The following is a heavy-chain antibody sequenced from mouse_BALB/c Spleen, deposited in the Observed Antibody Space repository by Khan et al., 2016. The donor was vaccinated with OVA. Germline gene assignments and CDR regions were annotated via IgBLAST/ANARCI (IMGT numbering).Heavy chain of an antibody. CDR2: ISTGGDYT. V-gene: IGHV5-6*01. CDR1: GFTFSSYS. D-gene: IGHD4-1*01. J-gene: IGHJ3*01. Sequence: EVELVESGGDLVKPGGSLKLSCAASGFTFSSYSMSWVRQTPDKRLEWVATISTGGDYTYYPDNVKGRFIISRDAAKNTLYLQMSSLKSEDTAMYYCASHITGSFAYWGQGTLVTVSA. CDR3: ASHITGSFAY.